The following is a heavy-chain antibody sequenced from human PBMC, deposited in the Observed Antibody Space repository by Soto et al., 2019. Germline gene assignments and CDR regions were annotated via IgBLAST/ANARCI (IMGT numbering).Heavy chain of an antibody. Sequence: QVQLVQSGAEVKKPGASVKVSCKASGYTFSNYGFSWLRQAPGQGLEWMGWIYIDDTKYAQNLQGRVTMPTDTSTSTIYRELRSLTSDDTAVYYCARDRDWNLDYWGQGTLITVSS. CDR3: ARDRDWNLDY. J-gene: IGHJ4*02. CDR1: GYTFSNYG. D-gene: IGHD1-1*01. CDR2: IYIDDT. V-gene: IGHV1-18*01.